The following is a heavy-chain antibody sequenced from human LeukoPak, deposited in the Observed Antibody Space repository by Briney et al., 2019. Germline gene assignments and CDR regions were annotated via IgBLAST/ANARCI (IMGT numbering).Heavy chain of an antibody. CDR3: ARGGGYCGGDCYGIDY. V-gene: IGHV3-9*01. CDR2: ISWNSGNV. Sequence: SGGSLRLSCAASGFTFDDYAMHWVRQAPGKGLEWVSGISWNSGNVGYADSVKGRFTISRDNAKNSLYLQMNSLRAEDTAVYYCARGGGYCGGDCYGIDYWGQGTLVTVSS. D-gene: IGHD2-21*01. J-gene: IGHJ4*02. CDR1: GFTFDDYA.